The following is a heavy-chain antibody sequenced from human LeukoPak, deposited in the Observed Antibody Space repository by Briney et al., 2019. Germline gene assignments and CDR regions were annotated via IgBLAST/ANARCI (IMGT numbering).Heavy chain of an antibody. CDR2: IYYSGST. V-gene: IGHV4-31*03. CDR1: GGSISSGGYY. Sequence: PSGTLSLTCTVSGGSISSGGYYWSWIRQHPGKGLEWIGYIYYSGSTYYNQSLKSRVTISVDTSKNQFSLKLSSVTAADTAVYYCARLGSGYPMGFDYWGQGTLVTVSS. D-gene: IGHD3-22*01. CDR3: ARLGSGYPMGFDY. J-gene: IGHJ4*02.